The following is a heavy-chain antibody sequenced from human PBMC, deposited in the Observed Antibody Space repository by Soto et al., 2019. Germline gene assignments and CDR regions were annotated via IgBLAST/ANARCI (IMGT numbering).Heavy chain of an antibody. CDR1: GFTFNTYS. V-gene: IGHV3-48*04. CDR2: ISSSGSTI. J-gene: IGHJ6*02. CDR3: ARDVGYSGYDLLYYYYYYGMDV. Sequence: GGSLRLSCAASGFTFNTYSMNWVRQAPGKGLEWVSYISSSGSTIYYADSVKGRFTISRDDAKNSLYLQMNSLRAEDTAVYYCARDVGYSGYDLLYYYYYYGMDVWGQGTTVNGS. D-gene: IGHD5-12*01.